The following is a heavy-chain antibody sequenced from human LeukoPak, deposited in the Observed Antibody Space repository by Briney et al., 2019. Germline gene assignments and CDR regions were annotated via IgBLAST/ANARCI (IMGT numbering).Heavy chain of an antibody. CDR2: ISADGGST. Sequence: GGSLRLSCVASGLNFDDSAMLWVRQAPGEGLEWVSLISADGGSTFSADSVKGRFSISRDNSKNSLYLKMNSLRSEDTAMYYCAKESGKFDYWGQGTLVAVSS. J-gene: IGHJ4*02. CDR1: GLNFDDSA. CDR3: AKESGKFDY. V-gene: IGHV3-43*02.